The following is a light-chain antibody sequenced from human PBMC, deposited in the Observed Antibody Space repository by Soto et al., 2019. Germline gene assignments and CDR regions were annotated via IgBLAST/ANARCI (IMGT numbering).Light chain of an antibody. J-gene: IGKJ2*01. V-gene: IGKV3-15*01. CDR3: QQYDKWPYT. Sequence: EIVLTQSPATLSVSPGERATHSCRTSQSVASNFAWYQQKPGQAPRLLVYGAFIRAPGFPVRFRGSGSGSEFTLTISSLQSEDGATYYCQQYDKWPYTLGQGTNLEIK. CDR2: GAF. CDR1: QSVASN.